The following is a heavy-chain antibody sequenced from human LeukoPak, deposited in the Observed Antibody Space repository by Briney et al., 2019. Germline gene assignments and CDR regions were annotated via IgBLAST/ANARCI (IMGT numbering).Heavy chain of an antibody. CDR2: INPTSGST. D-gene: IGHD3-16*01. CDR1: GYTAIDYY. Sequence: ASVKVSCKASGYTAIDYYMHWVRQAPGQGLERMGMINPTSGSTDYAQAFQGRVTMTRDTPTSVFYMEMNGLTSDDTAVYYCARDGGGWLDPWGQGTLVTVSS. J-gene: IGHJ5*02. V-gene: IGHV1-46*01. CDR3: ARDGGGWLDP.